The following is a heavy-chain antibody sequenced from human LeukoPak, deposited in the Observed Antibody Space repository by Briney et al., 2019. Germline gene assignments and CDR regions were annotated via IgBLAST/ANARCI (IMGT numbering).Heavy chain of an antibody. CDR1: GGSISSYY. Sequence: SETLSLTCTVSGGSISSYYWSWIRQPPGKGLEWIGYIYYSGSTNYNPSLKSRVTISVDTSKNQFSLKLSSVTAADTAVYYCARGRIAAAGDDYWGQGTLVTVSS. V-gene: IGHV4-59*08. J-gene: IGHJ4*02. CDR3: ARGRIAAAGDDY. D-gene: IGHD6-13*01. CDR2: IYYSGST.